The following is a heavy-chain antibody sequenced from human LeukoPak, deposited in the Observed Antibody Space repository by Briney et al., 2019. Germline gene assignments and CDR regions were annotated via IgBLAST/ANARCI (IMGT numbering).Heavy chain of an antibody. Sequence: GGSLRLSCAVSGFTFSSYSMNWVRQAPGKGLEWVSSISSSSSYIYYADSVKGRFTISRDNAKNSLYLQMNSLRAEDTAVYYCARSPIPLLNYDILTGLTQYYFDYWGQGTLVTVSS. V-gene: IGHV3-21*01. J-gene: IGHJ4*02. CDR2: ISSSSSYI. CDR3: ARSPIPLLNYDILTGLTQYYFDY. CDR1: GFTFSSYS. D-gene: IGHD3-9*01.